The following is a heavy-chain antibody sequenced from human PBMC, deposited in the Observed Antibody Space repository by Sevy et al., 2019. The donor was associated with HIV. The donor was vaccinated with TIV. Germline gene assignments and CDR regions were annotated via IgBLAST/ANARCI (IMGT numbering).Heavy chain of an antibody. Sequence: GGSLRLSCAASGFTFSSYAMSWVRRAPGKGLEWVSARSGSGGSTDYADSVKGRFTISRDNSKNTLYLQMNSLRAEDTAVYYCAKDRRANKQLVIRGEVDYWGQGTLVTVSS. J-gene: IGHJ4*02. CDR1: GFTFSSYA. CDR2: RSGSGGST. V-gene: IGHV3-23*01. D-gene: IGHD6-6*01. CDR3: AKDRRANKQLVIRGEVDY.